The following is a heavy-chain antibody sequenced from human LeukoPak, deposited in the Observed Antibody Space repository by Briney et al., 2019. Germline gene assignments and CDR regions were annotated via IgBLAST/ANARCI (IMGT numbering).Heavy chain of an antibody. D-gene: IGHD6-13*01. V-gene: IGHV4-34*01. J-gene: IGHJ4*02. CDR1: GGSFSGYY. Sequence: SETLSLTCAVYGGSFSGYYWSWIRQPPGKGLEWIGEINHSGSTNYNPSLKSRVTISVDTSKNQFSLKLSSVTAADTAVYYCARHEAAAAGTPLDYWGQGTLVTVSS. CDR2: INHSGST. CDR3: ARHEAAAAGTPLDY.